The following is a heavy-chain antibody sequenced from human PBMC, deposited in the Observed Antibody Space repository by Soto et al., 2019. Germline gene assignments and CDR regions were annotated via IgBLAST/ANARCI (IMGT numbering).Heavy chain of an antibody. Sequence: GGSLRLSCAASGFTFTRYSMNWVRQAPGKGLEWVSSISSTTNYIYYGDSMKGRFTISRDNAKNSLNLEMNSLRAEDTAVYYCARESEDLTSNFDYWGQGTLVTVSS. CDR3: ARESEDLTSNFDY. V-gene: IGHV3-21*06. CDR2: ISSTTNYI. J-gene: IGHJ4*02. CDR1: GFTFTRYS.